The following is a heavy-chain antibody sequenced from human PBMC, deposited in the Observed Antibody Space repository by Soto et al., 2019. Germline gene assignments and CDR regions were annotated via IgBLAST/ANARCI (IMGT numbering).Heavy chain of an antibody. Sequence: GGSLRLSCAASGFTFTRYSMNWVRQAPGKGLEWVSSISSTTNYIYYGDSMKGRFTISRDNAKNSLNLEMNSLRAEDTAVYYCARESEDLTSNFDYWGQGTLVTVSS. CDR3: ARESEDLTSNFDY. V-gene: IGHV3-21*06. CDR2: ISSTTNYI. J-gene: IGHJ4*02. CDR1: GFTFTRYS.